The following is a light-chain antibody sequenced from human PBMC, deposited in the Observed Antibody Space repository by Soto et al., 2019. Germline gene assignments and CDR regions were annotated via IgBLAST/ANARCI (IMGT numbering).Light chain of an antibody. V-gene: IGLV4-60*02. Sequence: QLVLTQSSSASASLGSSVKLTCTLSSGRSNNIIAWHQQKPGKAPRYLMKLEGSGSYSKGSGVPDRFLGSSSEADRYLTISNLQFEDEADYYCETWDSNTRVFGGGTKVTVL. CDR3: ETWDSNTRV. CDR1: SGRSNNI. CDR2: LEGSGSY. J-gene: IGLJ3*02.